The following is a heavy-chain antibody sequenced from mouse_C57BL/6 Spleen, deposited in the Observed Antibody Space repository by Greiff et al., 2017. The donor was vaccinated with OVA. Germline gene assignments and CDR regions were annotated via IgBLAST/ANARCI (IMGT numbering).Heavy chain of an antibody. D-gene: IGHD1-1*01. J-gene: IGHJ1*03. CDR3: ARWLTTVVARYFDV. Sequence: VQLQQPGTELVKPGASVKLSCKASGYTFTSYWMHWVKQRPGQGLEWIGNINPSNGGTNYNEKFKSKATLTVDKSSSTAYMQLSSLTSEDSAVYYGARWLTTVVARYFDVWGTGPTVTVSS. CDR2: INPSNGGT. CDR1: GYTFTSYW. V-gene: IGHV1-53*01.